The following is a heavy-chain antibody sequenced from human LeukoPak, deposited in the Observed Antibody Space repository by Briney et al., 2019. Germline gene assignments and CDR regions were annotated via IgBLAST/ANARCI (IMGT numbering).Heavy chain of an antibody. D-gene: IGHD3-22*01. V-gene: IGHV1-18*01. CDR2: ISAYNGNT. CDR1: GYTFTSYG. CDR3: ARGSPARYYDSSDYYCGIDV. J-gene: IGHJ6*02. Sequence: ASVKVSCKASGYTFTSYGISWVRQAPGQGLEWMGWISAYNGNTNYAQKLQGRVTMTTDTSTSTAYMELRSLRSDDTAVYYCARGSPARYYDSSDYYCGIDVWGQGTTVTVSS.